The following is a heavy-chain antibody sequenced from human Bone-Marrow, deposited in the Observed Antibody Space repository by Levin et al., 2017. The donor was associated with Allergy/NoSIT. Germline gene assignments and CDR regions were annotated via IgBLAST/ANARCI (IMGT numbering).Heavy chain of an antibody. D-gene: IGHD4-11*01. CDR3: ARAKWSLSGTVTTPSYCLDV. V-gene: IGHV4-30-2*01. CDR2: IYYRGST. CDR1: GGSMSSGGYS. Sequence: SETLSLTCVVSGGSMSSGGYSWSWVRQPPGKGLEWIGYIYYRGSTYYNPSLKSRITMSVDRSKNQFSLNLDSVTAADTAVYYCARAKWSLSGTVTTPSYCLDVWGKGTTVTVSS. J-gene: IGHJ6*03.